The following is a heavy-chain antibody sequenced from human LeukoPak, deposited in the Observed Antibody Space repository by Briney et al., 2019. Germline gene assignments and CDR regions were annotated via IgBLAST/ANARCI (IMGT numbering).Heavy chain of an antibody. Sequence: SETLSLTCAVSGGSISSSSYYWGWIRQPPGKGLEWIGSIYYSGSTYYNPSLKSRVTISVDTSKNQFSLKLSSVTAADTAVYYCARQINNWNNNWFDPWGQGTLVTVSS. CDR1: GGSISSSSYY. D-gene: IGHD1-1*01. CDR3: ARQINNWNNNWFDP. J-gene: IGHJ5*02. V-gene: IGHV4-39*01. CDR2: IYYSGST.